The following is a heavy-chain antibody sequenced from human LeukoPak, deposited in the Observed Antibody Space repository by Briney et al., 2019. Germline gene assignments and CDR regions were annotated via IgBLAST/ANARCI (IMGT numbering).Heavy chain of an antibody. CDR1: GFTFSSYS. D-gene: IGHD3-3*01. J-gene: IGHJ3*02. CDR2: ISSSSSTI. V-gene: IGHV3-48*01. CDR3: ARDRRYYDFWSGWDAFDI. Sequence: TGGSLRLSCAASGFTFSSYSMNWVRQAPGKGLEWVSSISSSSSTIYYADSVKGRFTISRDNAKNSLYLQMNSLRAEDTAVYYCARDRRYYDFWSGWDAFDIWGQGTMVTVSS.